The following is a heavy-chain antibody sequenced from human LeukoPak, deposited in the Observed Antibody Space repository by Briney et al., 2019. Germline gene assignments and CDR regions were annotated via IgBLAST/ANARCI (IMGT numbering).Heavy chain of an antibody. CDR3: AREGVGAQCYYYYYYMDV. J-gene: IGHJ6*03. CDR2: INHSGST. V-gene: IGHV4-34*01. D-gene: IGHD1-26*01. Sequence: SETLSLTCAVYGGSFGGYYWSWIRQPPGKGLEWIGEINHSGSTNYNPSLKSRVTISVDTSKNQFSLKLSSVTAADTAVYYCAREGVGAQCYYYYYYMDVWGKGTTVTVSS. CDR1: GGSFGGYY.